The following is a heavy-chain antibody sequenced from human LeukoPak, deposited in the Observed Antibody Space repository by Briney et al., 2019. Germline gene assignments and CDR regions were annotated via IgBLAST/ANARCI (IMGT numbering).Heavy chain of an antibody. V-gene: IGHV1-18*01. Sequence: ASVEVSCKASGYTFTSYGISWVRQAPGQGLEWMGWIGPNNGNTNYAQNLQGRVTMTTDTSTGTAYMELRSLRSDDTAVYFCARDSGGRGHFDFWGQGTLVTVSS. J-gene: IGHJ4*02. CDR3: ARDSGGRGHFDF. CDR1: GYTFTSYG. D-gene: IGHD3-16*01. CDR2: IGPNNGNT.